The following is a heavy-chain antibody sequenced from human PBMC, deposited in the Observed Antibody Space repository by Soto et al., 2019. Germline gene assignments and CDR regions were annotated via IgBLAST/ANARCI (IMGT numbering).Heavy chain of an antibody. V-gene: IGHV4-39*01. J-gene: IGHJ4*02. CDR3: AGLEGLATISYYFDF. CDR1: GDSINSDKYY. CDR2: IYYRGNT. D-gene: IGHD3-9*01. Sequence: QLQESGPGLVKPSETLSLTCSVSGDSINSDKYYWGWIRQPPGKGLEWIGSIYYRGNTYYNPSLQTRVTLSLDKSNSQFSLRLNSVTAADSAVYCCAGLEGLATISYYFDFWGQGAQVTVSS.